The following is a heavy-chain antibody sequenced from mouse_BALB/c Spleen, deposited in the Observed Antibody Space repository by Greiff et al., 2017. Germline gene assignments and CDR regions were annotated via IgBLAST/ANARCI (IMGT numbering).Heavy chain of an antibody. Sequence: EVKLQESGAELVRSGASVKLSCTASGFNIKDYYMHWVKQRPEQGLEWIGWIDPENGDTEYAPKFQGKATMTADTSSNTAYLQLSSLTSEDTAVYYCNAWGDYVGLFAYWGQGTLVTVSA. CDR1: GFNIKDYY. J-gene: IGHJ3*01. V-gene: IGHV14-4*02. D-gene: IGHD2-4*01. CDR3: NAWGDYVGLFAY. CDR2: IDPENGDT.